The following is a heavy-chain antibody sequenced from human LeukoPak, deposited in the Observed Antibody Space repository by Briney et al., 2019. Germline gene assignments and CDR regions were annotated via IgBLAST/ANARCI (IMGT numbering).Heavy chain of an antibody. J-gene: IGHJ2*01. CDR3: ARSRPQVTTWYFDI. V-gene: IGHV4-39*01. D-gene: IGHD4-17*01. Sequence: SETLSLTCTVSGGSISSSSYYWGWIRQPPGKGLEWIGSIYYSGSTYYNPSLKSRVTISVDTSKNQFSLKLSSVTAADTAIYYCARSRPQVTTWYFDIWGRGTLVTVSS. CDR2: IYYSGST. CDR1: GGSISSSSYY.